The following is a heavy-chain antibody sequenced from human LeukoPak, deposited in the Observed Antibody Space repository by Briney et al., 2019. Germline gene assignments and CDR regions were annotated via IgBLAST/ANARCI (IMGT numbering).Heavy chain of an antibody. CDR3: AREYGDDGDY. V-gene: IGHV4-38-2*02. CDR1: GYSISSGYY. Sequence: SETLSLTCTVSGYSISSGYYWGWIRQPPGKGLEWIGSIYHSGSTYYNPSLKSRVTISVDTSKNQFSLKLNSVTAADTAVYYCAREYGDDGDYWGQGTLVTVSS. CDR2: IYHSGST. J-gene: IGHJ4*02. D-gene: IGHD4-17*01.